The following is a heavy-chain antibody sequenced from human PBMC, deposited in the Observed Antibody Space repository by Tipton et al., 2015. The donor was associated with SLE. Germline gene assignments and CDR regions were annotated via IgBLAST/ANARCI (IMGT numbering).Heavy chain of an antibody. CDR1: GLTFSRNA. D-gene: IGHD5-12*01. J-gene: IGHJ4*02. Sequence: SLRLSCAASGLTFSRNAFHWVRQAPGKGLEWVAVISYDGSNKYYADSVKGRFTISRDNSKNTLYLQMNSLRDEDTAVYYCARGGPDKVVLPADFWGQGTLVTVSS. CDR3: ARGGPDKVVLPADF. CDR2: ISYDGSNK. V-gene: IGHV3-30-3*01.